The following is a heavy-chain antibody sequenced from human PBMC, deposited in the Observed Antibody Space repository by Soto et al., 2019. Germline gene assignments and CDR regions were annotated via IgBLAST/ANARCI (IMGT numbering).Heavy chain of an antibody. CDR1: GFSFTTYV. D-gene: IGHD3-22*01. CDR3: AKDRQGDYDTDY. J-gene: IGHJ4*02. Sequence: LRLSCAASGFSFTTYVMHWVRQAPGKGLEWVAVISHDGSYKYYGDAVKGRFTISRDTSKNALYLEMNSLRPEDTAVYYCAKDRQGDYDTDYWGQGTLVTVSS. V-gene: IGHV3-30*18. CDR2: ISHDGSYK.